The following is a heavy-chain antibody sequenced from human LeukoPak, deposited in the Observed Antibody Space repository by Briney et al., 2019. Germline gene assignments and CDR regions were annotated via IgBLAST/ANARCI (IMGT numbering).Heavy chain of an antibody. J-gene: IGHJ4*02. V-gene: IGHV1-2*02. D-gene: IGHD6-6*01. Sequence: ASVKVSCKASGYTFTGYYMHWVRQAPGQGLEWMGWINPNSGGTNYAQKLQGRVTMTRDTSISTAYMELSRLRSDDTAVYYCARDPSSTRYSSSARFDYWGQGTLVTVSS. CDR3: ARDPSSTRYSSSARFDY. CDR1: GYTFTGYY. CDR2: INPNSGGT.